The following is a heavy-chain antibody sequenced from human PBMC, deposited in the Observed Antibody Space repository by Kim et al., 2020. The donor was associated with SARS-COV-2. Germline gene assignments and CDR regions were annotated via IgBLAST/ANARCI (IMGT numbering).Heavy chain of an antibody. D-gene: IGHD6-19*01. J-gene: IGHJ4*02. CDR3: AKDVSSGWYSPLGPADY. V-gene: IGHV3-23*01. Sequence: SVKGRFTIARDNSKNTLYLQMNSLRAEETAVYYCAKDVSSGWYSPLGPADYWGQGTLVTVSS.